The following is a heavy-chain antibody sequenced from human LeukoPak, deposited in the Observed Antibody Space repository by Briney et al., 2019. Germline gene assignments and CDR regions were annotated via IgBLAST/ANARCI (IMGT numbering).Heavy chain of an antibody. J-gene: IGHJ4*02. CDR1: GFTFSSYA. V-gene: IGHV3-30*04. CDR3: ATDYGDTSSSSLFDY. Sequence: PGGSLRLSCAASGFTFSSYAMHWVRQAPGKGLEWVAVISYDGSNKYYADSVKGRFTISRDNSKNTLYLQMNSLRAEDTAVYYCATDYGDTSSSSLFDYGGQGTLVTVSS. CDR2: ISYDGSNK. D-gene: IGHD4-17*01.